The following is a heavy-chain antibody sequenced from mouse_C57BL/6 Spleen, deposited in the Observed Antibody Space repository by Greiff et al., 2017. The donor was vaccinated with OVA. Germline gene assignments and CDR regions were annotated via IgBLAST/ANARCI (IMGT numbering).Heavy chain of an antibody. CDR1: GYTFTSYW. V-gene: IGHV1-72*01. D-gene: IGHD2-1*01. CDR3: ARVGDANYPRGFDY. Sequence: QVQLQQPGAELVKPGASVKLSCKASGYTFTSYWMHWVKQRPGRGLEWIGRIDPNSGGTKYNEKFKSKATLTVDKPSSTAYMQLSRLTSEDSAVYYCARVGDANYPRGFDYWGQGTTLTVSS. J-gene: IGHJ2*01. CDR2: IDPNSGGT.